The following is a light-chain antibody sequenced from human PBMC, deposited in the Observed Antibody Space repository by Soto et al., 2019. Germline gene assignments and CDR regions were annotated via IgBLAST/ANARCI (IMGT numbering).Light chain of an antibody. V-gene: IGKV3-15*01. CDR1: QSVNSS. CDR2: GAS. J-gene: IGKJ5*01. Sequence: ETVMTQSPATLSVSPGERATLSCRASQSVNSSLAWYQQKLGQAPRVLIYGASTRATGIPARFSGSGSETEFILTISSLQSEDFAVYYCQHYNTWPWTFGQGTRLEIK. CDR3: QHYNTWPWT.